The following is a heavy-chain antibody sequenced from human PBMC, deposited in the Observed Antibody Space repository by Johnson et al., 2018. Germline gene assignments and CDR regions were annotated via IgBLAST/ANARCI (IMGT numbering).Heavy chain of an antibody. CDR3: AKEGGGVVHDAFDI. D-gene: IGHD2-15*01. CDR2: ISYDGSNK. V-gene: IGHV3-30*18. Sequence: QVQLVESGGGVVQPGRSLRLSCAASGFTFSSYGMHWVRQAPGTGLEWVAVISYDGSNKYYADSVKGRFTIPRDNSKNTLYLQMNSLRAEDTAVYYCAKEGGGVVHDAFDIWGQGTMVTVSS. CDR1: GFTFSSYG. J-gene: IGHJ3*02.